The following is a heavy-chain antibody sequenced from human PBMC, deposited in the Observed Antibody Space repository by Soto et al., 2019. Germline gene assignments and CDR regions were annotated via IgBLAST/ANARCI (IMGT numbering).Heavy chain of an antibody. V-gene: IGHV3-74*01. J-gene: IGHJ4*02. Sequence: EVQLVESGGGLVQPGGSLRLSCAASGFTFSSYWMHWVRQAPGKGLVWVSRTNEDGSTINYADSVKGRFTISRDNAKNTLYQEMKSQRAENTAVYYCTRDIGGGGGYWGPGTLVTVSS. CDR3: TRDIGGGGGY. D-gene: IGHD3-16*01. CDR1: GFTFSSYW. CDR2: TNEDGSTI.